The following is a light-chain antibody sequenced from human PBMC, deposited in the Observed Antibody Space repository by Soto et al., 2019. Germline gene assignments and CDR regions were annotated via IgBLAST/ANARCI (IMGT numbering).Light chain of an antibody. Sequence: QSVLTQPASVSGSPGQSITISCTGTSSDVGGYNYVSWYQQLPGKAPKLVIYEVIYRPSGVSNRFSASTSGNTASLTISGLQAEDESDYYCCSYAGSNTVVFGGGTKLTVL. J-gene: IGLJ2*01. CDR2: EVI. V-gene: IGLV2-23*02. CDR1: SSDVGGYNY. CDR3: CSYAGSNTVV.